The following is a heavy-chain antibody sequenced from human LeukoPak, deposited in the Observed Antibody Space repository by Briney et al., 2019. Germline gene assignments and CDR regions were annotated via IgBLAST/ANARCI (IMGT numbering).Heavy chain of an antibody. V-gene: IGHV3-23*01. CDR3: VREDTPATANY. CDR1: GFTFSSYA. Sequence: GGSLRLSCVASGFTFSSYAMSWVRQTPGKGLEWVSAISGSGGSTYYADSVKGRFTISRDNSKDTLFLQMHSLRPGDTAVYYCVREDTPATANYWGQGTLVTISS. D-gene: IGHD2-21*02. J-gene: IGHJ4*02. CDR2: ISGSGGST.